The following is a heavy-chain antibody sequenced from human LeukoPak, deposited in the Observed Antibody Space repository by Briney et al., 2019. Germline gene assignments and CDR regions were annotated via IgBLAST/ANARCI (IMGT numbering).Heavy chain of an antibody. D-gene: IGHD3-22*01. J-gene: IGHJ5*02. V-gene: IGHV1-8*03. CDR2: MDPNSGNT. CDR3: ARGQEYYYDSSGPNWFDP. Sequence: ASVKVSCKASGYTFTSYDINWVRQATGQGLEWMGWMDPNSGNTGYAQKFQGRVTITRNTSISTAYMELSSLRSGDTAVYYCARGQEYYYDSSGPNWFDPWGQGTLVTVSS. CDR1: GYTFTSYD.